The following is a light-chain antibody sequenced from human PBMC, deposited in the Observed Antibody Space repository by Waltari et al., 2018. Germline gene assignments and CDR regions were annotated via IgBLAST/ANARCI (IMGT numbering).Light chain of an antibody. Sequence: SALTQPASVSASPGQSITISCTGTSSDVGGYNFVHWYQQHPGKAPQVIIFEISKRPSGVSNRFSGSKSGNTASLTISGLQAEDEANYYCCAYVGYSTWVFGGGTKLTVV. CDR2: EIS. J-gene: IGLJ3*02. CDR3: CAYVGYSTWV. CDR1: SSDVGGYNF. V-gene: IGLV2-23*02.